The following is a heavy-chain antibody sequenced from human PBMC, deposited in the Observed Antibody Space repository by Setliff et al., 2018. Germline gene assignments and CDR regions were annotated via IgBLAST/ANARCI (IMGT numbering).Heavy chain of an antibody. CDR3: ARTGAYRYFDY. D-gene: IGHD1-1*01. Sequence: PSETLSLTCAAYGGTFSDYYWTWIRQPPGKGLEWIGRIYYRGDTYYNPSLKGRLTISVDTAQNQFSLRLTSVTAPDTAVYYCARTGAYRYFDYWGQGALVTV. CDR2: IYYRGDT. J-gene: IGHJ4*02. V-gene: IGHV4-34*01. CDR1: GGTFSDYY.